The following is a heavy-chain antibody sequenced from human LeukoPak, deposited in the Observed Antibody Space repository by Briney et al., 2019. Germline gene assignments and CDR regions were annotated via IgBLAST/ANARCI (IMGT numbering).Heavy chain of an antibody. CDR1: GYTFTSYD. Sequence: ASVKVSCKASGYTFTSYDINWVRQATGQGLEWMGWTNPNSGNTGYAQKFQGRVTMTRNTSISTAYMELSSLRSEDTAVYYCAREGSGYYDILTGYYNHWYFDLWGRGTLVTVSS. V-gene: IGHV1-8*01. CDR3: AREGSGYYDILTGYYNHWYFDL. D-gene: IGHD3-9*01. J-gene: IGHJ2*01. CDR2: TNPNSGNT.